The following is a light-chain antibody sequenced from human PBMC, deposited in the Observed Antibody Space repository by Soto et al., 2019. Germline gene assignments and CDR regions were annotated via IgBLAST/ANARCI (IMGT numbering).Light chain of an antibody. V-gene: IGLV2-14*01. CDR3: SSYAGGFVV. CDR1: SSDIGAHTY. J-gene: IGLJ2*01. Sequence: QSALTQPASMSVSPGQSITISCTGTSSDIGAHTYVSWFQQHPGKVPKVIIYNVSTRPSGISDRFSGSKSGNTASLTISGLQAEDEADYYCSSYAGGFVVFGGGTQLTVL. CDR2: NVS.